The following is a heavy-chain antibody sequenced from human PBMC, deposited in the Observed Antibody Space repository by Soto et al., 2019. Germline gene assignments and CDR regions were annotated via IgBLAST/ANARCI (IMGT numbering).Heavy chain of an antibody. J-gene: IGHJ6*02. D-gene: IGHD2-21*01. CDR2: IVSGSTYT. CDR1: GFTFSDYY. V-gene: IGHV3-11*06. CDR3: ARVDGESRVDV. Sequence: VQLVESGGGLVKPGGSLRLSCAASGFTFSDYYMAWVRQTPGKGLEWIAYIVSGSTYTNYADSVKGRFTISRDNDRESLFLEMNSLRADDTALYYCARVDGESRVDVWGQGTTVPVS.